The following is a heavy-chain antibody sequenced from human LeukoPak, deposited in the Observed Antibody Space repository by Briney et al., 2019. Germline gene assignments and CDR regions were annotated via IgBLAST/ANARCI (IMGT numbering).Heavy chain of an antibody. J-gene: IGHJ4*02. V-gene: IGHV4-59*08. D-gene: IGHD3-10*01. Sequence: SETLSLTCTVSGGSISSYYWSWIRQPPGKGLEWIGRIYAYGGTDYNPSLRSRVTISIDTSKNQFSLEMSSMTAADTAVYYCARHKAYYYGSGSSYYFDYWGQGTLVTVSS. CDR1: GGSISSYY. CDR2: IYAYGGT. CDR3: ARHKAYYYGSGSSYYFDY.